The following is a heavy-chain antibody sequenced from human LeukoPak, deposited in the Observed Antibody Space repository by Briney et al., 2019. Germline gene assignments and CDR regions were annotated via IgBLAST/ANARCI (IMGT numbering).Heavy chain of an antibody. CDR3: ARPLYNSWDLFDP. Sequence: PSETLSLTCTVTGDSISGGAYYWGWIRQAPGKGLEWIGSIYFNGGSTYYNPSLKSRATISIDASNNQFSLNLRSLTAADTALYYCARPLYNSWDLFDPWGPGTLVTVSS. CDR1: GDSISGGAYY. CDR2: IYFNGGST. D-gene: IGHD1-1*01. V-gene: IGHV4-39*01. J-gene: IGHJ5*02.